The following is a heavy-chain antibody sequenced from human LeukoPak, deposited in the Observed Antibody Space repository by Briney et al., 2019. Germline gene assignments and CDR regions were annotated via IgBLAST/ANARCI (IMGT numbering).Heavy chain of an antibody. CDR2: FDPEDGET. V-gene: IGHV1-24*01. J-gene: IGHJ4*02. Sequence: ASVKVSCKVSGYTLTELSMHWVRQAPGKGLEWMGGFDPEDGETIYAQKFQGRVTMTEDTSTDTAYMELSSLRSEDTAVYYCAREIATSGGNSRALDYWGQGTLVTVSS. CDR1: GYTLTELS. CDR3: AREIATSGGNSRALDY. D-gene: IGHD4-23*01.